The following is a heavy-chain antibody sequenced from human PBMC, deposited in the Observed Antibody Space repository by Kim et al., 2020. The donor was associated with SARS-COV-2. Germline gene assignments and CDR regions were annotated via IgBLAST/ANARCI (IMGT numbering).Heavy chain of an antibody. CDR3: ARNPANSRAGEFDY. CDR2: IGTAGDT. V-gene: IGHV3-13*01. J-gene: IGHJ4*02. Sequence: GGSLRLSCAASGFTFSSYDMHWVRQATGKGLEWVSAIGTAGDTYYPGSVKGRFTISRENAKNSLYLQMNSLRAGDTAVYYCARNPANSRAGEFDYWGQGTLVTVSS. D-gene: IGHD2-15*01. CDR1: GFTFSSYD.